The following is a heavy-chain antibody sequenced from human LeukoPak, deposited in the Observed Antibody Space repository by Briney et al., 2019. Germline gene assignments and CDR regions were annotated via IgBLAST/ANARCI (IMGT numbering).Heavy chain of an antibody. CDR1: GGSFSSYY. Sequence: SETLSLTCAVYGGSFSSYYWSWIRQPPGKGLEWIGYIYYSGSTNYKPSLKSRVTISVDTSKNQFSLKLNSVTAADTAVYYCARGGYYGSGNDFRFDPWGQGTLVTVSS. D-gene: IGHD3-10*01. CDR3: ARGGYYGSGNDFRFDP. J-gene: IGHJ5*02. CDR2: IYYSGST. V-gene: IGHV4-59*01.